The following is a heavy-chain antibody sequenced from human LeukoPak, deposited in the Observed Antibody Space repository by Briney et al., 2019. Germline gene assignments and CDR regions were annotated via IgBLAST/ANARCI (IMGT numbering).Heavy chain of an antibody. CDR3: ARDLSSTVVTLGIVDY. D-gene: IGHD4-23*01. CDR2: ISGSGGST. Sequence: PGGSLRLSCAASGFAFSSYGMSWVRQAPGKGLEWVSAISGSGGSTYYADSVKGRFTVSRDNAKNTLYLQMNSLRAEDTAVYYCARDLSSTVVTLGIVDYWGQGTLVTVSS. V-gene: IGHV3-23*01. J-gene: IGHJ4*02. CDR1: GFAFSSYG.